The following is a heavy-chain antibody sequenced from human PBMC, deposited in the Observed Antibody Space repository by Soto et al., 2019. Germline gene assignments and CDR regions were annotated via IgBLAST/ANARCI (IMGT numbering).Heavy chain of an antibody. Sequence: ASVKVSCKASGYTFTSYGISWVRQAPGQGLEWMGWISAYNGNTNYAQKLQGRVTMTTDTSTSTAYMELRSLRSDDTAVYYCARDCSSTSCYAGAFDIWGQGTMLTVSS. CDR2: ISAYNGNT. J-gene: IGHJ3*02. CDR1: GYTFTSYG. V-gene: IGHV1-18*01. D-gene: IGHD2-2*01. CDR3: ARDCSSTSCYAGAFDI.